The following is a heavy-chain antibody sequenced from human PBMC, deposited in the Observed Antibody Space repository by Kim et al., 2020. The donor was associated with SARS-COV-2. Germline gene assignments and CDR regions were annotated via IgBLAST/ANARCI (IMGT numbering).Heavy chain of an antibody. Sequence: GGSLRLSCSASGFSFSTYAMLWVRQAPGKGLEFVSGISNNGGNTYYTDSVKARFTISRDNSKNTLYLQMSSLRVEDTAVYYCVPGRLVVTAGWGQGTLVTVSS. CDR3: VPGRLVVTAG. V-gene: IGHV3-64D*06. J-gene: IGHJ4*02. CDR1: GFSFSTYA. D-gene: IGHD2-21*02. CDR2: ISNNGGNT.